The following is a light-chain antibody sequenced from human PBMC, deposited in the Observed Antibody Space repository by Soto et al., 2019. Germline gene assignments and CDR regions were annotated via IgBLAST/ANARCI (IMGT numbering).Light chain of an antibody. Sequence: QSALTQPASVSGSPGQSITISCTGTSSDVGGYKYVSWYQQHPGKAPKLIIYEVSNRASGVPNRFSASKSGNTASLTISGLQAEDEGDYFCSSFSSTTATTVVFGGGTKLTVL. J-gene: IGLJ2*01. CDR1: SSDVGGYKY. CDR3: SSFSSTTATTVV. V-gene: IGLV2-14*01. CDR2: EVS.